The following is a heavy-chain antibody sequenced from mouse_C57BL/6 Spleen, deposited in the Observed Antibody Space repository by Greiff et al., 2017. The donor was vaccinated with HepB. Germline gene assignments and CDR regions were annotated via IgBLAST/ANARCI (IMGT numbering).Heavy chain of an antibody. V-gene: IGHV5-12*01. D-gene: IGHD2-5*01. CDR1: GFTFSDYY. J-gene: IGHJ4*01. CDR2: ISNGGGST. CDR3: ERRYSSYVGAMDY. Sequence: EVKLVESGGGLVQPGGSLKLSCAASGFTFSDYYMYWVRQTPEKRLEWVAYISNGGGSTYYPDTVKGRFTISRDNAKNTLYLQMSRQKSEETAMYYCERRYSSYVGAMDYWGQGTSVTVSS.